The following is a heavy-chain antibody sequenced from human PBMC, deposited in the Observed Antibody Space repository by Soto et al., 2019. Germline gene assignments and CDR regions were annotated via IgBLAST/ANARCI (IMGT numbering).Heavy chain of an antibody. CDR3: ARLRGYSGYDYSPYFDY. Sequence: PSETLSLTCTVSGGSISSYYWSWIRQPPGKGLEWIGYIYYSGSTNYNPSLKSRVTISVDTSKNQFSLKLSSVTAADTAVYYCARLRGYSGYDYSPYFDYWGQGTLVTVSS. CDR2: IYYSGST. D-gene: IGHD5-12*01. J-gene: IGHJ4*02. V-gene: IGHV4-59*08. CDR1: GGSISSYY.